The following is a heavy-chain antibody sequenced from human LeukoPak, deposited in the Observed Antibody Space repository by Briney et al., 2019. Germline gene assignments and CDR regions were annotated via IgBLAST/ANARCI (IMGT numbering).Heavy chain of an antibody. Sequence: ASVKVSCKASGYTFTGYYMHWVRQAPGQGLEWMGWINPNSGGTNYAQKFQGRVTMTRDTSISTAYMELSRLRSDDTAVYYCARHLGEVAPFDYWGQGTLVTVSS. CDR3: ARHLGEVAPFDY. CDR2: INPNSGGT. V-gene: IGHV1-2*02. CDR1: GYTFTGYY. J-gene: IGHJ4*02. D-gene: IGHD5-24*01.